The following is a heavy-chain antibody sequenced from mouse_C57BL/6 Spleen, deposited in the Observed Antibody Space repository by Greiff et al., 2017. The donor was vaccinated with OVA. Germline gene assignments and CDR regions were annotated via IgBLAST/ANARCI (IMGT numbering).Heavy chain of an antibody. Sequence: VQLQQSGPELVKPGASVKISCKASGYAFSSSWMNWVKQRPGKGLEWIGRIYPGDGDTNYNGKFKGKATLTADKSSSTAYMQLSSLTSEDSAVYFCARGYYGSSSMDDWGQGTSGTVSS. CDR1: GYAFSSSW. V-gene: IGHV1-82*01. J-gene: IGHJ4*01. D-gene: IGHD1-1*01. CDR2: IYPGDGDT. CDR3: ARGYYGSSSMDD.